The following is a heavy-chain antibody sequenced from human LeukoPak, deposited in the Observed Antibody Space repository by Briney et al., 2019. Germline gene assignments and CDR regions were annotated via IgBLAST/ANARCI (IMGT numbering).Heavy chain of an antibody. J-gene: IGHJ4*02. CDR1: GGSISSYY. Sequence: SETLSLTCTVSGGSISSYYWSWIRQPPGKGLEWIGYIYYSGSTNYNPSLKSRVTISVDTSKNQFSLKLSSVTAADTAVYYCARGSGDGYNFVYWGQGTLVTVSS. D-gene: IGHD5-24*01. CDR3: ARGSGDGYNFVY. CDR2: IYYSGST. V-gene: IGHV4-59*01.